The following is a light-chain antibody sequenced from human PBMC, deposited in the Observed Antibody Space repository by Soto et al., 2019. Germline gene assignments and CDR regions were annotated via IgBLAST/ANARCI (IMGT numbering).Light chain of an antibody. V-gene: IGLV2-14*01. Sequence: QSALTQPASVSGSPGQSITISCTGTSSDVSGYNYVSWYQQHPGKAPKLMIYEVSNRPSGVPNRFSGSKSGNTASLTISGLQAEDEADYYCSSYTSSSIDYVFGTGTKVTVL. CDR3: SSYTSSSIDYV. CDR1: SSDVSGYNY. J-gene: IGLJ1*01. CDR2: EVS.